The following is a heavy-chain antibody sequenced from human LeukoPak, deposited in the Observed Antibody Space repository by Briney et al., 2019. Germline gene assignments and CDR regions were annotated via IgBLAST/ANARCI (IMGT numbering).Heavy chain of an antibody. D-gene: IGHD2-8*01. CDR3: AKQELLVYALDY. J-gene: IGHJ4*02. CDR1: GFTFSSYA. CDR2: ISYDGSNK. Sequence: PGRSLRLSCAASGFTFSSYAMHWVRQAPGKGLEWVAVISYDGSNKYYADSVKGRFTISRDNSKNTLYLQMNSLRAEDTAVYYCAKQELLVYALDYWGQGTLVTVSS. V-gene: IGHV3-30-3*01.